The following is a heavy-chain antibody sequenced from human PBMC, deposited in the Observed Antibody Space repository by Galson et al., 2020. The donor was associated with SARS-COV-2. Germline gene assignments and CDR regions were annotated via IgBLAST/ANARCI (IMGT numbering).Heavy chain of an antibody. J-gene: IGHJ3*02. CDR3: ARLHYGEYAPEAFDI. V-gene: IGHV4-30-2*01. CDR2: ISPSGGT. Sequence: SETLSLTCAVSGTSISSGSYSWNCLRPPPGKDLECSRYISPSGGTYYNPSLKSRVTISGDRSKNQFSLRLSSVTAADSAVYYCARLHYGEYAPEAFDIWGPGTRVTVAS. CDR1: GTSISSGSYS. D-gene: IGHD4-17*01.